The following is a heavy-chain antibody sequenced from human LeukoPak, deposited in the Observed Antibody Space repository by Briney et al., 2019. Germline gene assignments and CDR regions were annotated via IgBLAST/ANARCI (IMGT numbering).Heavy chain of an antibody. CDR2: ISSSSSYI. J-gene: IGHJ4*02. CDR3: ARVAAGTFDY. CDR1: GFTFSSYS. D-gene: IGHD6-13*01. Sequence: GGSLRLSCAASGFTFSSYSMNWVRQAPGKGLEWVSSISSSSSYIYYADSVKGRFTISRDNAKNSLYLQMNSLRAEETAVYYCARVAAGTFDYWGQGTLVTVSS. V-gene: IGHV3-21*01.